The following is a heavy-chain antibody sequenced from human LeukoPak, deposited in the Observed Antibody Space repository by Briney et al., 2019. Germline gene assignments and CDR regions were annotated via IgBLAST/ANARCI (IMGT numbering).Heavy chain of an antibody. J-gene: IGHJ6*03. CDR2: IYPCDSDT. CDR1: GYSFTSYW. Sequence: GESLKISCKGSGYSFTSYWIGWGRQMPGKGLEWMGIIYPCDSDTNYSPSFQGQVTISPDKSNSPCYLQWSSLKASDTAMYHCARAVKGSGYDPYNNYMDVWGKGTTVTVSS. D-gene: IGHD5-12*01. V-gene: IGHV5-51*01. CDR3: ARAVKGSGYDPYNNYMDV.